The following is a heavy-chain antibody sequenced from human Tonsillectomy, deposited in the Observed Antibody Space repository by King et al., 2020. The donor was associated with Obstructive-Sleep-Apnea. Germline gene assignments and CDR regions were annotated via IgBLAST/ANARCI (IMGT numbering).Heavy chain of an antibody. CDR1: GFTFSNYG. V-gene: IGHV3-33*01. J-gene: IGHJ4*02. D-gene: IGHD4-17*01. CDR2: IWVDGSNK. CDR3: ARDRNRNGDLDY. Sequence: VQLVESGGGVVQPGRSLRLSCAASGFTFSNYGMHWVRQAPGKGLEWVAVIWVDGSNKHYADSVKGRFTISRDNSKNSLYLQMNSLRAEDTAVYYCARDRNRNGDLDYWGQGTLVTVSS.